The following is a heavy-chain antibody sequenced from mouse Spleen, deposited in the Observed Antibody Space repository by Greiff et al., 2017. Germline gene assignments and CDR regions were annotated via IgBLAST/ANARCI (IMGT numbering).Heavy chain of an antibody. CDR2: IYPGNSDT. CDR3: ARSEIYDGFDY. D-gene: IGHD2-3*01. CDR1: GYTFTSYW. V-gene: IGHV1-5*01. Sequence: VQLKESGTVLARPGASVKMSCKTSGYTFTSYWMHWVKQRPGQGLEWIGAIYPGNSDTSYNQKFKGKATLTVDKSSSTAYMELRSLTSEDSAVYYCARSEIYDGFDYWGQGTTLTVSS. J-gene: IGHJ2*01.